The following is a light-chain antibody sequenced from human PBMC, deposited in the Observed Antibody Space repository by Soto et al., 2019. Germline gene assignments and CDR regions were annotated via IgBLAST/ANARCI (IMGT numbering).Light chain of an antibody. CDR2: EAS. CDR3: CSYTGNFTLL. CDR1: SRDVGSYNL. V-gene: IGLV2-23*01. J-gene: IGLJ3*02. Sequence: QSVLTQPASVSGSPGQSITMSCTGTSRDVGSYNLVSWYQQHPGKVPKLMIYEASKRPSGVSSRFSGSKSGNTDAQTISGLQVEDEADYYCCSYTGNFTLLFGGGNKLTV.